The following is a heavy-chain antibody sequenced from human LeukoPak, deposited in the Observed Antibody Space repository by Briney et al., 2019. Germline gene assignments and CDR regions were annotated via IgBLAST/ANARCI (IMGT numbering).Heavy chain of an antibody. CDR2: IYYSGST. V-gene: IGHV4-39*07. CDR1: GGSISSSSYY. Sequence: KSSETLSLTCTVSGGSISSSSYYWGWIRQPPGKGLEWIGSIYYSGSTYYNPSLKSRVTISVDTSKNQFSLKLSSVTAADTAVYYCATYGGYVLGYFDYWGQGTLVTVSS. D-gene: IGHD5-12*01. CDR3: ATYGGYVLGYFDY. J-gene: IGHJ4*02.